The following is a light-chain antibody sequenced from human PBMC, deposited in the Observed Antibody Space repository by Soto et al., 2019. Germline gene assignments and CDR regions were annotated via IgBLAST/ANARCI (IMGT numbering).Light chain of an antibody. CDR3: QQYGSSPLT. V-gene: IGKV3-20*01. Sequence: EIVMPQSPATLSVSPGERATLSCRASQSVLSNLAWYQQKPGQAPGLLTYGASTRATGIPDRFSGSGSGTDFTLTISRLEPEEFAVYYCQQYGSSPLTVGRGTKVDI. J-gene: IGKJ4*01. CDR1: QSVLSN. CDR2: GAS.